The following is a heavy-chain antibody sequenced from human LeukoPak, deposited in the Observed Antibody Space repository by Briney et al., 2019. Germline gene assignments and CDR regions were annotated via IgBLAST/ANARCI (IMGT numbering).Heavy chain of an antibody. J-gene: IGHJ4*02. CDR3: ARANYDILTGYFPFDY. V-gene: IGHV4-59*01. Sequence: SETLSLTCTVSGGSINNYYWTWIRQPPGKGLEWIGYIDYSGSTNYNPTLKSRVTISVDTSKNQFSLRLSSVTAADTAVYYCARANYDILTGYFPFDYWGQGTLVTVSS. D-gene: IGHD3-9*01. CDR2: IDYSGST. CDR1: GGSINNYY.